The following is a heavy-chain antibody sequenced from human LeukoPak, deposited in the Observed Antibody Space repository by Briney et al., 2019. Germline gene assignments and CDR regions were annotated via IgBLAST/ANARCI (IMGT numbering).Heavy chain of an antibody. CDR2: ISAYNGNT. V-gene: IGHV1-18*01. D-gene: IGHD6-6*01. CDR3: ARDGSSSSAIDY. Sequence: ASVKVSCKASGYTFTSYGNSWVRQAPGQGLEWMGWISAYNGNTNYAQKLQGRVTMTRDTSTSTVYMELSSLRSDDTAVYYCARDGSSSSAIDYWGQGTLVTVSS. CDR1: GYTFTSYG. J-gene: IGHJ4*02.